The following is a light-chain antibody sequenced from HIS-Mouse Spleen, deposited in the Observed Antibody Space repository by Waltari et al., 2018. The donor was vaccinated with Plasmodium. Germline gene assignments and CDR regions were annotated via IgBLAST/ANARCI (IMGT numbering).Light chain of an antibody. V-gene: IGKV3-20*01. CDR3: QQYGSSGT. J-gene: IGKJ1*01. CDR2: GAS. Sequence: EIVLTQSPGTLSLSPGERATLSCSASQSVSSSYLAWYQPKPGQAPRLLIYGASSRATGIPDRFSGSGSGTDFILTISRLEPEDFAVYYCQQYGSSGTFGQGTKVEIK. CDR1: QSVSSSY.